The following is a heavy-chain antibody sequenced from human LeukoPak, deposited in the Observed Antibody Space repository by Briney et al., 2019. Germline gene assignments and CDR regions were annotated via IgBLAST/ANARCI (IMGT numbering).Heavy chain of an antibody. V-gene: IGHV4-39*07. CDR2: ISHSGST. CDR1: GASIRSSGSF. CDR3: ARVGSLDCSGGSCLNYYYYYYMDV. J-gene: IGHJ6*03. Sequence: SETLSLTCAVSGASIRSSGSFWGWFRQPPGTGLELLGTISHSGSTYYNPSLKSRVTISVDTSKNQFSLKLSSVTAADTAVYYCARVGSLDCSGGSCLNYYYYYYMDVWGKGTTVTVSS. D-gene: IGHD2-15*01.